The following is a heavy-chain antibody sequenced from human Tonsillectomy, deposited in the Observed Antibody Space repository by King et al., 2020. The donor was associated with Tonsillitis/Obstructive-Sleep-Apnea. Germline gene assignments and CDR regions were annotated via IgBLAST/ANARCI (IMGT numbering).Heavy chain of an antibody. D-gene: IGHD6-19*01. CDR1: GYTINKHA. J-gene: IGHJ4*02. V-gene: IGHV7-4-1*02. CDR2: NNTNTGNP. CDR3: AREVNSGFWGSDY. Sequence: VQLVKSGSELKKPGASVRVSCKASGYTINKHAIIWVRQAPGRGLEWMGWNNTNTGNPTYAQGFTGRFVFSLDTSVRTAYLQISSLKAEDTAVYYCAREVNSGFWGSDYWGQGTLVTVSS.